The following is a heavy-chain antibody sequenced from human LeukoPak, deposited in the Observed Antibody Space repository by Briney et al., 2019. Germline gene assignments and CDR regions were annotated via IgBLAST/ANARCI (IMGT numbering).Heavy chain of an antibody. CDR3: ARGDYDSSGYYYGYYFDY. CDR2: ISAYNGNT. Sequence: GASVKVSCRASGYTFTSYGISWVRQAPGQGLEWMGWISAYNGNTNYAQKLQGRVTMTTDTSTSTAYMELRSLRSDDTAVYYCARGDYDSSGYYYGYYFDYWGQGTLVTVSS. V-gene: IGHV1-18*01. J-gene: IGHJ4*02. D-gene: IGHD3-22*01. CDR1: GYTFTSYG.